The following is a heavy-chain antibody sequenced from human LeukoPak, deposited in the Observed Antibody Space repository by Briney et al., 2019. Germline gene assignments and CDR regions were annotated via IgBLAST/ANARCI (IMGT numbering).Heavy chain of an antibody. D-gene: IGHD1-26*01. V-gene: IGHV1-2*02. J-gene: IGHJ4*02. CDR3: ARESSGGSYYAY. Sequence: GASVKVSCKASGYTFTDYYIHWARQAPGQGLEWMGWVNPKNGGTNYAQKFQGRFTMTRDTSISTLYMELSRLESDDTAIYYCARESSGGSYYAYWGQGTLVTVSA. CDR1: GYTFTDYY. CDR2: VNPKNGGT.